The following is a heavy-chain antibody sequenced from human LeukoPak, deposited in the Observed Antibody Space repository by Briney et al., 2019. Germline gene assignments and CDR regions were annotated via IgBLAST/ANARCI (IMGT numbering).Heavy chain of an antibody. Sequence: GGSLRLSCAASGFTFSTYSMNWVRQAPGKGLEWVSSISSSSTYIYYADSVKGRFTISRDNAKNSLFLQMNSLRAEDTAVYYCARVQDGSSWYEYFQHWGQGTLVTVSS. J-gene: IGHJ1*01. CDR1: GFTFSTYS. V-gene: IGHV3-21*01. CDR2: ISSSSTYI. D-gene: IGHD6-13*01. CDR3: ARVQDGSSWYEYFQH.